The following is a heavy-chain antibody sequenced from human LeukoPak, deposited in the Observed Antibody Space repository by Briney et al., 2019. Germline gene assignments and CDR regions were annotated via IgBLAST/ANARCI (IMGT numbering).Heavy chain of an antibody. V-gene: IGHV3-7*01. CDR2: IKQDGSEK. D-gene: IGHD1-26*01. J-gene: IGHJ4*02. CDR1: GFTFSSYW. CDR3: ARDLGGSYPITRGSFDY. Sequence: PGGSLRLSCAASGFTFSSYWMSWVRQAPGKGLEWVANIKQDGSEKYYVDSVKGRFTISRDNAKNSLYLQMNSLRAEDTAVYYCARDLGGSYPITRGSFDYWGQGTLVTVSS.